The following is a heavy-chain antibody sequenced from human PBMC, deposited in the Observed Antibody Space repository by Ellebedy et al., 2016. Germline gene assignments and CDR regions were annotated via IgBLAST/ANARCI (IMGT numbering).Heavy chain of an antibody. CDR1: GFTFSSYA. CDR2: ISSNGGST. CDR3: VKDGLVYSYGNLDY. D-gene: IGHD5-18*01. J-gene: IGHJ4*02. V-gene: IGHV3-64D*06. Sequence: GESLKISXAASGFTFSSYAMHWVRQAPGKGLEYVSAISSNGGSTYYADSVKGRFTISRDNSKNTLYLQMSSLRAEDTAVYYCVKDGLVYSYGNLDYWGQGTLVTVSS.